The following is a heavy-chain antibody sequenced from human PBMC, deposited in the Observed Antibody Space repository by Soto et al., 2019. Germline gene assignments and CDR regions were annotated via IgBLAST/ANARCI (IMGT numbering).Heavy chain of an antibody. J-gene: IGHJ6*02. CDR1: GGSFSGYY. V-gene: IGHV4-34*01. D-gene: IGHD6-13*01. Sequence: KPSETLSLTCAVYGGSFSGYYWSWIRQPPGKGLEWIGEINHSGSTNYNPSLKSRVTISVDTSKNQFSLKLSSVTAADTAVYYCARVGIIAASLGGYYYYGMDVWGQGTTVTVSS. CDR3: ARVGIIAASLGGYYYYGMDV. CDR2: INHSGST.